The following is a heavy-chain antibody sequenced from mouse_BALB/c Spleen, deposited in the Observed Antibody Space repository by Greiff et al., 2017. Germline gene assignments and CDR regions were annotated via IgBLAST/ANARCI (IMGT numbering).Heavy chain of an antibody. J-gene: IGHJ2*01. CDR1: RYTFSSYW. V-gene: IGHV1-9*01. CDR3: ARSTPSSYFDY. Sequence: QVQLQQSGAELMKPGASVKISCKATRYTFSSYWIEWVKQRPGHGLEWIGEILPGSGSTNYNEKFKGKATFTADTSSNTAYMQLSSLTSEDSAVYYCARSTPSSYFDYWGQGTTLTVSS. CDR2: ILPGSGST. D-gene: IGHD4-1*01.